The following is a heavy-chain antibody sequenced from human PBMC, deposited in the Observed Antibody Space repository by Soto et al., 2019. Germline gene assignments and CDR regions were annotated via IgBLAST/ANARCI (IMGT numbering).Heavy chain of an antibody. CDR3: AKDRRGDNWNDAFDY. J-gene: IGHJ4*02. D-gene: IGHD1-1*01. V-gene: IGHV3-23*01. CDR2: ISGSGGST. CDR1: GFTFSSYA. Sequence: EVQLLESGGGLVQPGGSLRLSCAASGFTFSSYAMSWVRPAPGKGLEWVSAISGSGGSTYYADYVKGRFTISRDNSKNTLYLQMNSLRAEDTAVYYCAKDRRGDNWNDAFDYWGQGTLVTVSS.